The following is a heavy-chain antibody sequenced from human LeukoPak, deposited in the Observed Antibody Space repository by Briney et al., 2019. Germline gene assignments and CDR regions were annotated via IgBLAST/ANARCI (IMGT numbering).Heavy chain of an antibody. Sequence: ASVKVSYKASGYTFTSYYMHWVRQAPGQGLEWMGIINPSGGSTSYAQKFQGRVTMTRDMSTSTVYMELSSLRSEDTAVYYCARDSYGMATTTYYFDYWGQGTLVTVSS. CDR1: GYTFTSYY. CDR3: ARDSYGMATTTYYFDY. CDR2: INPSGGST. D-gene: IGHD5-24*01. V-gene: IGHV1-46*01. J-gene: IGHJ4*02.